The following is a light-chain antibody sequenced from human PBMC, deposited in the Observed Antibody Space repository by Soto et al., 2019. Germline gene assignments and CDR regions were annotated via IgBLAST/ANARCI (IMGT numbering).Light chain of an antibody. CDR3: FSYTTSSAPYV. J-gene: IGLJ1*01. V-gene: IGLV2-14*01. CDR1: NSDVGAFEY. CDR2: EVS. Sequence: QSALTQPASVSGSPGQSITISCTGTNSDVGAFEYVSWYQQHPGKAPKILIYEVSNRPSGVSNRFSGSKSGNTASLTISGLQAEDEAAYYCFSYTTSSAPYVFGTGTKLTVL.